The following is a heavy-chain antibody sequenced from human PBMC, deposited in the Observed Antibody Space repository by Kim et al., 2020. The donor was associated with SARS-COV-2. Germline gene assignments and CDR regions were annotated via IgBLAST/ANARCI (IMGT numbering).Heavy chain of an antibody. Sequence: GGSLRLSCAASGFTFSSYEMNWVRQAPGKGLEWVSYISSSGSTIYYADSVKGRFTISRDNAKNSLYLQMNSLRAEDTAFYYCARLNYDSSGYYYQHDAFDIWGQGTMVTVSS. CDR2: ISSSGSTI. J-gene: IGHJ3*02. D-gene: IGHD3-22*01. CDR1: GFTFSSYE. CDR3: ARLNYDSSGYYYQHDAFDI. V-gene: IGHV3-48*03.